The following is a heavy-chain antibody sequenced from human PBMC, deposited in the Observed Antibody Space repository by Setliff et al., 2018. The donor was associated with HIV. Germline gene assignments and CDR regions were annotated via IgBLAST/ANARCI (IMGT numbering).Heavy chain of an antibody. V-gene: IGHV4-34*01. D-gene: IGHD6-19*01. Sequence: SETLSLTCAVYGGSFSAYHWSWIRQTPGKGLEWLGEINHSGSTAYNLALESRVSMSIDTSKNQFSLKLTSVTAADTAVYYCARGPANGWSGHWGQGTLVTVSS. J-gene: IGHJ4*02. CDR2: INHSGST. CDR3: ARGPANGWSGH. CDR1: GGSFSAYH.